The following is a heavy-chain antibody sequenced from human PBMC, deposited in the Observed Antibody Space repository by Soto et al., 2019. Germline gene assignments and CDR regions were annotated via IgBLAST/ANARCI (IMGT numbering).Heavy chain of an antibody. CDR3: ARRLHSTHYYYYGMDV. Sequence: SETLSLTCAVYGGSFSGYYWSWIRQPPGKGLEWIGEINHSGSTNYNPSLKSRVTISVDTSKNQFSLKLSSVTAADTAVYYCARRLHSTHYYYYGMDVWGQGTTVTVSS. V-gene: IGHV4-34*01. CDR2: INHSGST. D-gene: IGHD4-4*01. CDR1: GGSFSGYY. J-gene: IGHJ6*02.